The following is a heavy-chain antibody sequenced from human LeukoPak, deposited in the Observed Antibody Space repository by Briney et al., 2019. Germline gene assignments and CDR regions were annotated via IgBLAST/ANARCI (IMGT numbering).Heavy chain of an antibody. CDR3: ARDSRGYYDSSGYFDY. Sequence: SETLSLTCTVSGGSISSNYWSWLRHPPGKGREWIGDNYYSGSTNYNPSLKSRVTISVDTSKNQFSLKLSSVTTADTAVYYCARDSRGYYDSSGYFDYWGQGTLVTVSS. D-gene: IGHD3-22*01. J-gene: IGHJ4*02. CDR1: GGSISSNY. CDR2: NYYSGST. V-gene: IGHV4-59*13.